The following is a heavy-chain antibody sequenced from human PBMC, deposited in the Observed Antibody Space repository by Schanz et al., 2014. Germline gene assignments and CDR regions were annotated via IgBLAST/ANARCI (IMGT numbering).Heavy chain of an antibody. J-gene: IGHJ4*02. CDR3: ARSGSSNWYFFDY. V-gene: IGHV1-69*09. D-gene: IGHD6-13*01. CDR2: IISILGIP. CDR1: GCTFVSYS. Sequence: QVQLVQSGAEVKKPGASVKVSCKASGCTFVSYSMHWVRQAPGQGLEWMGRIISILGIPNYAQKFQGRVTFTADKSTSTAYMELSSLKSEDTAVYYCARSGSSNWYFFDYWGQGTLVTVSS.